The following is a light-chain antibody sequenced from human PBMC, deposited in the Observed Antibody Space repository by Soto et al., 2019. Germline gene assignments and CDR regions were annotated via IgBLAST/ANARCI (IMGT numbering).Light chain of an antibody. CDR1: HDISNY. CDR2: DTS. Sequence: DIQMTQSPSSLSASVGDRVTITCQASHDISNYLSWYQQKPGKAPKLLIYDTSNLETGVPSRFSGSGFGTDFTFTICSLQPEDIATYYCQQYNNLPLTFGGGTKVDIK. J-gene: IGKJ4*01. V-gene: IGKV1-33*01. CDR3: QQYNNLPLT.